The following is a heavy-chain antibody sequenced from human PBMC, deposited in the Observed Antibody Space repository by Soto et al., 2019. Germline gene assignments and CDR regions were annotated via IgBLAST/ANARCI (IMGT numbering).Heavy chain of an antibody. Sequence: QLVESGGGLVKPGGSLALSCAGSGFAFTNVWLHWVRQAPGKGLEWVGRIKSKPDGETTDYAAPVKGRFTISRDDSTNTLYLQMNSLQTEDSGLYYCNPYYDFGGGHTPLCGHGTLVTVSS. CDR3: NPYYDFGGGHTPL. J-gene: IGHJ4*01. V-gene: IGHV3-15*07. D-gene: IGHD3-3*01. CDR1: GFAFTNVW. CDR2: IKSKPDGETT.